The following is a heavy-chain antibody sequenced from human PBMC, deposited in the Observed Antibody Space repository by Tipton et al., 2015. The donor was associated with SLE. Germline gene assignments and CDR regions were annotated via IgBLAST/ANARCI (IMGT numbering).Heavy chain of an antibody. CDR2: IKSKIDGGTT. Sequence: QLVQSGGGLVKPGGSLRLSCAASGFTFNDAWMSWVRQAPGKGLEWVGRIKSKIDGGTTDYAAPVNGRFTISRDDSRNTLYLQMNSLKTEDTAVYYCTTDIPSTLGASYYWGQGTLVTVSS. D-gene: IGHD2-2*02. V-gene: IGHV3-15*01. CDR1: GFTFNDAW. CDR3: TTDIPSTLGASYY. J-gene: IGHJ4*02.